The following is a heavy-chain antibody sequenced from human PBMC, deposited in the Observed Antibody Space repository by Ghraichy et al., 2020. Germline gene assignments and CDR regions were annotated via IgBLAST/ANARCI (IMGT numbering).Heavy chain of an antibody. CDR2: FDPEDGET. J-gene: IGHJ4*02. V-gene: IGHV1-24*01. CDR3: ATYSGLRGYSGYDLPEFDY. CDR1: GYTLTELS. Sequence: ASVKVSCKVSGYTLTELSMHWVRQAPGKGLEWMGGFDPEDGETIYAQKFQGRVTMTEDTSTDTAYMELSSLRSEDTAVYYCATYSGLRGYSGYDLPEFDYWGQGTLVTVSS. D-gene: IGHD5-12*01.